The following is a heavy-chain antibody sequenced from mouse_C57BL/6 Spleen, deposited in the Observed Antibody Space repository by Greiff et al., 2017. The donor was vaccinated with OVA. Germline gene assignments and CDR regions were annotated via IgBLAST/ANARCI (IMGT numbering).Heavy chain of an antibody. Sequence: EVKLMESGGGLVQPGGSLSLSCAASGFTFTDYYMSWVRQPPGKALEWLGFIRNKANGYTTEYSASVKGRFTISRDNSQSILYLQMNALRAEDSATYYCARSTGTDYFDYWGQGTTLTVSS. D-gene: IGHD4-1*02. V-gene: IGHV7-3*01. CDR1: GFTFTDYY. J-gene: IGHJ2*01. CDR3: ARSTGTDYFDY. CDR2: IRNKANGYTT.